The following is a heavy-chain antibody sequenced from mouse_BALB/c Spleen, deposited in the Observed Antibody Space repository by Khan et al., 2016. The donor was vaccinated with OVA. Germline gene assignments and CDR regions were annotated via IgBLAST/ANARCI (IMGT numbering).Heavy chain of an antibody. CDR3: ARRTTGYTLDY. Sequence: QVQLQQSGAELARPGASVMMSCKTSGYTFTSNTIHWVKQRPGQGLEWIGYINPRTGYTNYIQHFKDKATLTADKSSNTAYMQLSSLTSEDSALYYCARRTTGYTLDYWGQGTSVTVSS. CDR1: GYTFTSNT. CDR2: INPRTGYT. J-gene: IGHJ4*01. V-gene: IGHV1-4*01. D-gene: IGHD2-14*01.